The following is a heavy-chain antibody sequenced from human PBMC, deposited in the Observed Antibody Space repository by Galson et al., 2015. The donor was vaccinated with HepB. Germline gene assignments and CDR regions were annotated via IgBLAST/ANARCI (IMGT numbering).Heavy chain of an antibody. CDR2: ISGSGGRT. Sequence: SLRLSCAASGFTFSSYAITWVRQAPGQGLEWVSTISGSGGRTYYADSVKGRFTISRDNSKNTLYLQMNSLRAEDTAVYYCAKLGVEMATDYFDFWGQGTLVTVSS. D-gene: IGHD5-24*01. J-gene: IGHJ4*02. V-gene: IGHV3-23*01. CDR3: AKLGVEMATDYFDF. CDR1: GFTFSSYA.